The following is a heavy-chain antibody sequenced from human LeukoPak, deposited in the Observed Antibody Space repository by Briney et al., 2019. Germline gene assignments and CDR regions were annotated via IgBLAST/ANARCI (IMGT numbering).Heavy chain of an antibody. J-gene: IGHJ4*02. Sequence: GGSLRLSCAASGFTFSSYWMHRVRQAPGKGLVWVSRINSDGSSTSYADSVKGRFTISRDSAKNTLYLEMNSLRAEDTAVYYCARYSWNSAPFDYWGQGTLVTVSS. CDR2: INSDGSST. V-gene: IGHV3-74*01. CDR3: ARYSWNSAPFDY. D-gene: IGHD1-7*01. CDR1: GFTFSSYW.